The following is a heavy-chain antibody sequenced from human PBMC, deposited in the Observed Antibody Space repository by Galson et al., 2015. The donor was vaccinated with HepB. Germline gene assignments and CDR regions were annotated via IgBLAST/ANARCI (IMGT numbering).Heavy chain of an antibody. CDR2: FDPEDGET. CDR3: ATPQTYDSSGYYQHRWFDP. J-gene: IGHJ5*02. CDR1: GYTLTELS. V-gene: IGHV1-24*01. Sequence: SVKVSCKVSGYTLTELSMHWVRQAPGKGLEWMGGFDPEDGETIYAQKFQGRVTMTEDTSTDTAYMELSSLRSEDTAVYYCATPQTYDSSGYYQHRWFDPWGQGTLVTVSS. D-gene: IGHD3-22*01.